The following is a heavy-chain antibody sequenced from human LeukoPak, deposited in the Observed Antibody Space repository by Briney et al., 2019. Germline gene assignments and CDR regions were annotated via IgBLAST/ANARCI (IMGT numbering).Heavy chain of an antibody. Sequence: SETLSLTCTVSGGSISITSYYWGWIRQPPGKGLEWIGSMYSSGSTYYNPSLKSRVTISVDTSKNQFSLKLSSVTAADTAVYYCARDFTMIRGNYYYYYMDVWGKGTTVTVSS. J-gene: IGHJ6*03. D-gene: IGHD3-10*01. V-gene: IGHV4-39*07. CDR2: MYSSGST. CDR3: ARDFTMIRGNYYYYYMDV. CDR1: GGSISITSYY.